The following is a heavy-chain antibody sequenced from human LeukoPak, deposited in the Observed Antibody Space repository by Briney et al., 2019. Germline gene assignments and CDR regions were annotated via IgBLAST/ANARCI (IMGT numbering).Heavy chain of an antibody. CDR1: GGSISSYY. Sequence: ETLSLTCTVSGGSISSYYWSWIRQPPGKGLEWIGYIYYSWSTNYNPSLTSRVNISVDTSKNQFSLKLSSVTAADTAVYYCARDYGRERWLQLSYYYMDVWGKGTTVTVSS. V-gene: IGHV4-59*01. J-gene: IGHJ6*03. D-gene: IGHD5-24*01. CDR3: ARDYGRERWLQLSYYYMDV. CDR2: IYYSWST.